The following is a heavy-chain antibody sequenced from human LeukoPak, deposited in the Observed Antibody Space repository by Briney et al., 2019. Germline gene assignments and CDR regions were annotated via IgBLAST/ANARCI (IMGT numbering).Heavy chain of an antibody. CDR1: GFTFSGYA. CDR2: ISGSGGST. V-gene: IGHV3-23*01. D-gene: IGHD6-6*01. CDR3: AKTPGVYSSSSPYYYYYMDV. Sequence: PGGSLRLSCAASGFTFSGYAMSWVRQAPGKGLEWVSAISGSGGSTYYADSVKGRFTISRDNSKNTLYLQMNSLRAEDTAVYYCAKTPGVYSSSSPYYYYYMDVWGKGTTVTVSS. J-gene: IGHJ6*03.